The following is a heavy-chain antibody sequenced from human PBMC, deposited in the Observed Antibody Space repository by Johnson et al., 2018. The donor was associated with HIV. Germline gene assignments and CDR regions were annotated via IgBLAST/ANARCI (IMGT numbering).Heavy chain of an antibody. CDR1: GFTFSSYA. D-gene: IGHD6-19*01. CDR3: ARGVTVAGTKGQIAFDI. J-gene: IGHJ3*02. CDR2: ISSNGGST. V-gene: IGHV3-64*01. Sequence: VQLVESGGGLVQPGGSLRLSCAASGFTFSSYAMHWVRQAPGKGLEYVSAISSNGGSTYYANSVKGRFTISRDNSKNTLYLQMGSLRAEDMAVYYCARGVTVAGTKGQIAFDIWGQWTMVTVSS.